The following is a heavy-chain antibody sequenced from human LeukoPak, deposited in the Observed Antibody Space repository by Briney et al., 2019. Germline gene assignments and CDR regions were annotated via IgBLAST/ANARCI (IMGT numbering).Heavy chain of an antibody. CDR3: ARDHIVVVPAAPTAYYYYGMDV. CDR2: ISSSSSYT. V-gene: IGHV3-11*05. CDR1: GFTFSDYY. Sequence: PGGSLRLSCAASGFTFSDYYMSWIRQAPGKGLEWVSYISSSSSYTNYADSVKGRFTISRDNAKNSLYLQMNSLRAEDTAVYYCARDHIVVVPAAPTAYYYYGMDVWGQGTTVTVSS. J-gene: IGHJ6*02. D-gene: IGHD2-2*01.